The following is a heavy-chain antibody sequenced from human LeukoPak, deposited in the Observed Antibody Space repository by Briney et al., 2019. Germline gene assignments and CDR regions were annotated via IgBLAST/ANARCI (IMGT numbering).Heavy chain of an antibody. D-gene: IGHD6-6*01. CDR3: ARVKAIARVFWFDP. Sequence: KASETLSLTCTVSGGSISSYYWSWIRQPPGKGLEWIGYIYYSGSTNYNPSLKSRVTISVDTSKNQFSLKLSSVTAADTAVYYCARVKAIARVFWFDPWGQGTLVTASS. CDR2: IYYSGST. CDR1: GGSISSYY. J-gene: IGHJ5*02. V-gene: IGHV4-59*01.